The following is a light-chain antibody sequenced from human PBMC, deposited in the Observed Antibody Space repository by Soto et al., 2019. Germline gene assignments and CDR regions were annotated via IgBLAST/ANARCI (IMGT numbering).Light chain of an antibody. CDR3: QSYDSSLVGV. CDR1: SSNIGAGYD. V-gene: IGLV1-40*01. CDR2: GNS. J-gene: IGLJ2*01. Sequence: QSVLTQPPSVSGAPGQRVTISCTGSSSNIGAGYDVHWYQQLPGTAPKLLIYGNSNRPSGVPERFSGSKSGTSASLAITGLQAEDEADYYCQSYDSSLVGVFGGGTKLTVL.